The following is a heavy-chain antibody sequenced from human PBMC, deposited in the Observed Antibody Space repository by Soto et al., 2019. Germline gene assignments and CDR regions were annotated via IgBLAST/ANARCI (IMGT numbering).Heavy chain of an antibody. Sequence: EVQLVESGGGLVQPGGSLRLSCVASGLTFTTYWMTWVRQAPGKGLEWVANIKQDGSEKYYVDSVKGRFTISRDDAENSLYPQMNNLRAEDTAVYYCTRNRAKFDTWGQGTPVTVSS. CDR1: GLTFTTYW. CDR2: IKQDGSEK. D-gene: IGHD1-26*01. V-gene: IGHV3-7*01. J-gene: IGHJ5*02. CDR3: TRNRAKFDT.